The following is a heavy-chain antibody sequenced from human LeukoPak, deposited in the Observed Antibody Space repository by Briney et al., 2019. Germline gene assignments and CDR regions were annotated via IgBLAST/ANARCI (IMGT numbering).Heavy chain of an antibody. V-gene: IGHV5-51*01. CDR1: GYSFTSYW. J-gene: IGHJ5*02. D-gene: IGHD3-10*01. CDR2: IYPGDSDT. CDR3: ARPTMVRGALNWFDP. Sequence: GESLKISCKGSGYSFTSYWIGWVRQMPGKGLEWMGIIYPGDSDTRYSPSFQGQVTISADKSISTAYLQWSSLKASDTAMYYCARPTMVRGALNWFDPWGQGTLVTVSS.